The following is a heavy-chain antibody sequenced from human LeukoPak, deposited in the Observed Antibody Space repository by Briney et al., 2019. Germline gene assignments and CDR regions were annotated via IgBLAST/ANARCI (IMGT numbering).Heavy chain of an antibody. CDR3: VRDFRSADY. Sequence: GGSLRLSCAASGFTFSSYGMHWVRQAPGKGLEWVAVISYDGSNKYYADSVKGRFTISRDNSKNTLYLQMNSLRAEDTAVYYCVRDFRSADYWGQGTLVTVSS. CDR2: ISYDGSNK. CDR1: GFTFSSYG. J-gene: IGHJ4*02. V-gene: IGHV3-30*19.